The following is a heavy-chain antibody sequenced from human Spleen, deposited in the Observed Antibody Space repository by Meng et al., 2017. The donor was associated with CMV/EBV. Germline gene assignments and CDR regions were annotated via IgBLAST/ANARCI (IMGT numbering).Heavy chain of an antibody. J-gene: IGHJ3*02. V-gene: IGHV3-21*04. CDR3: ARLYYDVLTGLLLHSFDI. CDR1: GFTFSSFR. CDR2: ISSSGIYI. Sequence: GGSLRLSCAASGFTFSSFRMNWVRQAPGKGLEWVSSISSSGIYIFYADSLKDRFTISRDNAKNSLYLQMNSLRAEDTAMYYCARLYYDVLTGLLLHSFDIWGQGTRVTVSS. D-gene: IGHD3-9*01.